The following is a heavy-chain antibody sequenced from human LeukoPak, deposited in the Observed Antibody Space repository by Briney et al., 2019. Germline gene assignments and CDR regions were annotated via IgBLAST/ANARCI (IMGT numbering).Heavy chain of an antibody. CDR1: GGSISTYY. V-gene: IGHV4-59*01. CDR2: IYYNGST. D-gene: IGHD1-26*01. J-gene: IGHJ4*02. Sequence: KSSETLSLTCTVSGGSISTYYWSWIRQPPGKGLEYIGYIYYNGSTNYNPSLKSRVTISVDTSKNQFSLKLSSMTAADTAVYYCARKVYSGSYGSLRNYYFDYWGQGTLVTVSS. CDR3: ARKVYSGSYGSLRNYYFDY.